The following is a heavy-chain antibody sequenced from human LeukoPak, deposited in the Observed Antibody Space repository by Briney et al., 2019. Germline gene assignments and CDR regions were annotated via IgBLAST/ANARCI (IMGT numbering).Heavy chain of an antibody. J-gene: IGHJ3*02. D-gene: IGHD2-2*01. CDR3: ASDDCSGTSCYHDRGAFDI. Sequence: PGGSLRLSCAASGFTFSSYSMNWVRQAPGKGLEWVSSISSSSSYIYYADSVKGRFTISRDNAKNSLYLQMNSLRAEDTAVYYCASDDCSGTSCYHDRGAFDIWGQGTMVTVSS. CDR1: GFTFSSYS. CDR2: ISSSSSYI. V-gene: IGHV3-21*01.